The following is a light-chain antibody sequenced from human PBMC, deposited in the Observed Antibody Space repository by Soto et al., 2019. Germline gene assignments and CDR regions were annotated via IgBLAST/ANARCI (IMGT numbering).Light chain of an antibody. V-gene: IGLV2-14*01. CDR1: SSDVGGYKF. Sequence: LTQPASVSGSPGQSITISCTGTSSDVGGYKFVSWYQQHPGKAPKLMIYDVTNRPSGVSNRFSGSKSGNTASLTISGLQAEDEADYYCSSYTSSNTYVFGPGTKVTVL. CDR3: SSYTSSNTYV. J-gene: IGLJ1*01. CDR2: DVT.